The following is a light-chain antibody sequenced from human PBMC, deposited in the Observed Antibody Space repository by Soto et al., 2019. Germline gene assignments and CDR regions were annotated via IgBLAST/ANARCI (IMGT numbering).Light chain of an antibody. V-gene: IGLV2-8*01. Sequence: QSALTQPPSASGSPGQSVTISCTGTSSDVGAYKYVSWYQQHPGKAPKLMIYEVSKRASGVPDRFSGSKSGNTASLTVSGLQAEDEADYYCNSYVGNNIVVFGGGTQLTVL. CDR2: EVS. CDR3: NSYVGNNIVV. CDR1: SSDVGAYKY. J-gene: IGLJ2*01.